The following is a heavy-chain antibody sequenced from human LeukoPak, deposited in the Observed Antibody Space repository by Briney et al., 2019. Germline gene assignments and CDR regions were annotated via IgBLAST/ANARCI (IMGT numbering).Heavy chain of an antibody. Sequence: GGSLRLSCVASGFTFNRFCMSWVRPALRKGVEWVSAICGRGDNTWYADSVKGRFTISRDKSKNTLYLQMNSLRAEDTAMYYCAKDLWASETVIGTSRLADSWGQGTLVTVSS. J-gene: IGHJ4*02. CDR3: AKDLWASETVIGTSRLADS. V-gene: IGHV3-23*01. D-gene: IGHD6-19*01. CDR2: ICGRGDNT. CDR1: GFTFNRFC.